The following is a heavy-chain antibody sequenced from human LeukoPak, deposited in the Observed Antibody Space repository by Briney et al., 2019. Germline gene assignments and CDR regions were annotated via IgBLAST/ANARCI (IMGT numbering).Heavy chain of an antibody. V-gene: IGHV4-4*07. CDR1: GGSISSYV. J-gene: IGHJ6*02. D-gene: IGHD2-2*01. Sequence: SETLSLTCTVSGGSISSYVWSLIRQPAGKGLEWIGRIYTSGITNYNPSLKSRVTMSVDTSKNQLYLKLSSVTAADTAVYYCARDLGTDCSSTRCYALDVWGQGTTVTVSS. CDR3: ARDLGTDCSSTRCYALDV. CDR2: IYTSGIT.